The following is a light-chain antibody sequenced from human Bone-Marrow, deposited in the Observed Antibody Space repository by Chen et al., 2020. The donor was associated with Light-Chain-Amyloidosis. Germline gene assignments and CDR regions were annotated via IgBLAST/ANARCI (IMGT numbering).Light chain of an antibody. V-gene: IGKV3-20*01. J-gene: IGKJ4*01. CDR1: QTISSNY. CDR2: GSS. CDR3: QQYGTSPLT. Sequence: EIVLTQFPGTLSLSPGEGANLSCRASQTISSNYLTWYQQKFGQAPRLLIYGSSSRATGIPDRFTGSGSVTDFTLTINRLEPEDFAMYYCQQYGTSPLTFGGATKVEIK.